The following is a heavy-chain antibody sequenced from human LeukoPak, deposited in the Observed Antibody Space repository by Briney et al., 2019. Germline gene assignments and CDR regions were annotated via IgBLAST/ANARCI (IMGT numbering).Heavy chain of an antibody. CDR3: AREASRFGYYDSSGYSRGIYYYYYYMDV. D-gene: IGHD3-22*01. Sequence: GASVKVSCKASGYTFTSYGISWVRQAPGQGLEWMGWISAYNGNTNYAQKPQGRVTMTTDTSTSTAYMELRSLRSDDTAVYYCAREASRFGYYDSSGYSRGIYYYYYYMDVWGKGTTVTVSS. CDR2: ISAYNGNT. CDR1: GYTFTSYG. J-gene: IGHJ6*03. V-gene: IGHV1-18*01.